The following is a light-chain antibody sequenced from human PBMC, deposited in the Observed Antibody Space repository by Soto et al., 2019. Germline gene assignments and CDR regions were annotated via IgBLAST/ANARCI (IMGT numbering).Light chain of an antibody. V-gene: IGKV3-15*01. Sequence: EIVRTQSPATLSLSPGESAPLSCRASQSVSSNLAWYQQKPAQAPRLLIYGASTRATGIPARFSGSGSGTEFTLPISSLQSEDFAVYYCQQYSNWPPITFGQGTRREI. CDR3: QQYSNWPPIT. J-gene: IGKJ5*01. CDR2: GAS. CDR1: QSVSSN.